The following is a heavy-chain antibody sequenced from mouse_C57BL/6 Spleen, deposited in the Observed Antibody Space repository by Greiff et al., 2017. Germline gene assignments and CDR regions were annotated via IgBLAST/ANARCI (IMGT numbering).Heavy chain of an antibody. CDR2: IRSKSNNYAT. Sequence: GGGLVQPKGSLKLSCAASGFSFNTYAMNWVRQAPGKGLEWVARIRSKSNNYATYYADSVKDRFTISRDDSESMLYLQMNNLKTEDTAMYYCVRHVGQGYFDVWGTGTTVTVSS. D-gene: IGHD6-1*01. CDR3: VRHVGQGYFDV. J-gene: IGHJ1*03. V-gene: IGHV10-1*01. CDR1: GFSFNTYA.